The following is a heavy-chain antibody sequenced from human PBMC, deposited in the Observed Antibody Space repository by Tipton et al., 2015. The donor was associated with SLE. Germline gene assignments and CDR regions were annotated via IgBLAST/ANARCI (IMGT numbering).Heavy chain of an antibody. CDR2: IYYSGST. CDR1: GGSISSYY. Sequence: TLSLTCTVSGGSISSYYWSWIRQLPGKGLEWIGYIYYSGSTYYNPSLKSRVTISVDTSKNQFSLRVSSVTAADTAVYYCARGNYASESYYRLYMDVWGKGTTVTVSS. D-gene: IGHD3-10*01. J-gene: IGHJ6*03. CDR3: ARGNYASESYYRLYMDV. V-gene: IGHV4-59*12.